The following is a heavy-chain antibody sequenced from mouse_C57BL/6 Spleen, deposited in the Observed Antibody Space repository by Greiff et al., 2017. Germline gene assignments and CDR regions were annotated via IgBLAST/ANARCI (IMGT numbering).Heavy chain of an antibody. CDR1: GFTFSNYW. CDR3: TGPYYYGSSPWFAY. V-gene: IGHV6-3*01. D-gene: IGHD1-1*01. J-gene: IGHJ3*01. CDR2: IRWKSDNYAT. Sequence: EVKVEESGGGLVQPGGSMKLSCVASGFTFSNYWMNWVRQSPEKGLEWVAQIRWKSDNYATHYAESVKGRFTISRDDSKSSVYLQMNNLRAEDTGIYYCTGPYYYGSSPWFAYWGQGTLVTVSA.